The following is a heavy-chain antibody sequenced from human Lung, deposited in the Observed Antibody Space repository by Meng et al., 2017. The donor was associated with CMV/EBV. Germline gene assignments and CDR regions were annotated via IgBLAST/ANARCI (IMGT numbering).Heavy chain of an antibody. Sequence: SETLSLXXSVSGVSISGSSYYWGWVRQSPGGGLEWIGNMHYSGNAYYNPSLESRVTISVDTSKNEFPLKVSSVTAADTGVYFCASSPGTGYPPPLAHRFYGLDLWGQGTXVTVSS. J-gene: IGHJ6*02. CDR3: ASSPGTGYPPPLAHRFYGLDL. V-gene: IGHV4-39*01. CDR1: GVSISGSSYY. D-gene: IGHD3-9*01. CDR2: MHYSGNA.